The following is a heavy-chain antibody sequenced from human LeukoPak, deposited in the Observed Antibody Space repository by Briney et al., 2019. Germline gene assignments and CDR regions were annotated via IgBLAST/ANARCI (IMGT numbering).Heavy chain of an antibody. D-gene: IGHD4-11*01. CDR3: ATYSILSAREFRY. V-gene: IGHV3-74*01. J-gene: IGHJ1*01. CDR1: GFTFSSYW. Sequence: GGSLRLSCAASGFTFSSYWMHWVRQAPGKGLVWVSRINSDGSSTSYADSVKGRFTISRDNAKNSLYLQMNSLRAEDTAVYYCATYSILSAREFRYWGQGTLVTVTS. CDR2: INSDGSST.